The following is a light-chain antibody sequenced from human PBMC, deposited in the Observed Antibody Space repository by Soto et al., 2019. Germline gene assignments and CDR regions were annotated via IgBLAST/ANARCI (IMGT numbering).Light chain of an antibody. J-gene: IGLJ1*01. CDR3: SSYAASNNLGV. CDR2: EVS. V-gene: IGLV2-8*01. CDR1: SSDVGGYNY. Sequence: QSVLTQPPSASGPPGQSVTISCTGTSSDVGGYNYVSWYQQHPGRAPKLMIYEVSKRPSGVPDRFSGSKSGNTASLTVSGLQAEDEADYYCSSYAASNNLGVFGTGTKVTVL.